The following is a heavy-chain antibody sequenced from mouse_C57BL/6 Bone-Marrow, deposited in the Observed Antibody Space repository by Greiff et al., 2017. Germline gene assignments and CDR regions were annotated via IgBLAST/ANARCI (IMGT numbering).Heavy chain of an antibody. CDR1: GYTFTSYL. CDR2: IDPYSGGT. Sequence: QVQLQQPGAELVKPGASVKLSCKASGYTFTSYLMHWVKQRPGRGLEWIGRIDPYSGGTKYNQKFKSKATLTVDKPSSTAYMQLSSLTSEDSAVYYCARSNYCSYCDIDYWGQGTTVTVSS. CDR3: ARSNYCSYCDIDY. D-gene: IGHD2-5*01. J-gene: IGHJ4*01. V-gene: IGHV1-72*01.